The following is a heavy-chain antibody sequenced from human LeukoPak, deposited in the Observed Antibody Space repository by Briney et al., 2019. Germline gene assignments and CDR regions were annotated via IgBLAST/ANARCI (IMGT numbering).Heavy chain of an antibody. Sequence: SETLSLTCTVSGGSVSSGSYYWGWIRQPPGKGLEWIGSIYYSGSTYYNPSLKSRVTISVDTSKDQFTLKLSSVTAADTAVYYCARRGRGRGGNWYFDLWGRGTLVTVSS. D-gene: IGHD2-15*01. V-gene: IGHV4-39*01. CDR2: IYYSGST. J-gene: IGHJ2*01. CDR3: ARRGRGRGGNWYFDL. CDR1: GGSVSSGSYY.